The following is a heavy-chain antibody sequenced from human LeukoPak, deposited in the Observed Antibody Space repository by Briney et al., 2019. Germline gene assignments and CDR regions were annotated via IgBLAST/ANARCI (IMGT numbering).Heavy chain of an antibody. Sequence: PSETLSLTCTVSGGSMSSSGYYWGWIRQPPGKGLEWIGSIYYSGTTYYSPSLKSRVTISVDTSKSQFSLKLSSVTAADTAVYYCARHRHYYDSTSTGDYWGQGTLVTLSS. V-gene: IGHV4-39*01. CDR3: ARHRHYYDSTSTGDY. J-gene: IGHJ4*02. CDR1: GGSMSSSGYY. CDR2: IYYSGTT. D-gene: IGHD3-22*01.